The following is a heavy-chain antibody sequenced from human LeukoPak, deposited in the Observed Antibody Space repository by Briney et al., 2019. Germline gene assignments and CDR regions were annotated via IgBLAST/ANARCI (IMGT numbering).Heavy chain of an antibody. CDR1: GFTFSSYG. J-gene: IGHJ5*02. CDR3: AKSQWKQLWYWFDL. CDR2: IRYDGSNK. Sequence: GGSLRLARAASGFTFSSYGMHWVRQAPGKGLEWVAFIRYDGSNKYYADSVKGRFTISRDNSKNTLYLQMNSLRADDTAGDSYAKSQWKQLWYWFDLWGQGTLVTVSS. D-gene: IGHD5-18*01. V-gene: IGHV3-30*02.